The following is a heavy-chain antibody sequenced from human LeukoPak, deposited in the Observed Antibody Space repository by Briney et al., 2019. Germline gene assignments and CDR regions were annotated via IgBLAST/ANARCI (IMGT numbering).Heavy chain of an antibody. CDR3: AREQDTTPDF. Sequence: PGGSLRLSCAASEFTFSSYNMNWVRQAPGKGPEWVSSISRSSSYLYYAVSVKGRFTISRDNAKNSLYLQMNSLRAEDTAVYYCAREQDTTPDFWGQGTLVTVSS. V-gene: IGHV3-21*01. CDR1: EFTFSSYN. CDR2: ISRSSSYL. D-gene: IGHD1-1*01. J-gene: IGHJ4*02.